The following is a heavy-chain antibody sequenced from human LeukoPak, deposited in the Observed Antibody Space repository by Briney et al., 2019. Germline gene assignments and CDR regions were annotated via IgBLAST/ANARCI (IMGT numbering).Heavy chain of an antibody. CDR1: GLTFSSYA. V-gene: IGHV3-64*01. CDR2: ISSNGGST. D-gene: IGHD1-26*01. CDR3: AGGSGSYYDY. J-gene: IGHJ4*02. Sequence: GGSLRLSCAASGLTFSSYAMHWVRQAPGKGLEYVSAISSNGGSTYYANSVKGRFTISRDNSKNTLYLQMGSLRAEDMAVYYCAGGSGSYYDYWGQGTLVTVSS.